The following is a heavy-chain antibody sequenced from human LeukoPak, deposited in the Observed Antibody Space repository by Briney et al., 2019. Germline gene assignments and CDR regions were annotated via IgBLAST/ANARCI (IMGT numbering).Heavy chain of an antibody. V-gene: IGHV4-34*01. J-gene: IGHJ6*02. Sequence: SETLSLTCAVYGGSFGGYYWSWIRQPPGKGLEWIGEINHSGSTNYNPSLKSRVTISVDTSKNQFSLKLSSVTAADTAVYYCAKDIGRYGMDVWGQGTTVTVSS. CDR2: INHSGST. CDR3: AKDIGRYGMDV. CDR1: GGSFGGYY. D-gene: IGHD3-16*02.